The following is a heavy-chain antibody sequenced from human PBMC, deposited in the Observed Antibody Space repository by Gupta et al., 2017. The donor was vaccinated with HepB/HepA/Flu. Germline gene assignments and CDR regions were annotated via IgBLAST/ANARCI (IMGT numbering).Heavy chain of an antibody. D-gene: IGHD3-10*01. CDR3: ARDRAYGIDV. J-gene: IGHJ6*02. CDR1: GFTFTNYG. V-gene: IGHV3-33*01. Sequence: QVQLVESGGGVVQPGGSLILSCAASGFTFTNYGFHWVRRAPGEGLEWLAVVWYDGTIKFYADSVKGRFAISRDNSENTLYLQMNSLTAEDTAMYFCARDRAYGIDVWGQGTTVTVSS. CDR2: VWYDGTIK.